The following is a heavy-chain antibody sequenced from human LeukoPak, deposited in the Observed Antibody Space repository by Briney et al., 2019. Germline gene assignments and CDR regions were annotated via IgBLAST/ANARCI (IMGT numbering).Heavy chain of an antibody. Sequence: PGGSLRLSCAASGFTFSSYSMMWVRQAPGEGLEWVSYISSSSTTIHYADSVKGRFTISRDNAKNSVYLQMNSLRAEDTAVYYCARGGGGMRIYGKNWFDPWGQGTLVTVSS. CDR3: ARGGGGMRIYGKNWFDP. J-gene: IGHJ5*02. D-gene: IGHD3-16*01. CDR2: ISSSSTTI. CDR1: GFTFSSYS. V-gene: IGHV3-48*01.